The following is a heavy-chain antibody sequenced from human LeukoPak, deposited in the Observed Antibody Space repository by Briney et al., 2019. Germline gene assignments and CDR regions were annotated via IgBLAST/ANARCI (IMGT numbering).Heavy chain of an antibody. J-gene: IGHJ4*02. CDR1: GFTLSSYW. D-gene: IGHD5-12*01. CDR3: AREGRVSGYDFDF. CDR2: INTDGSRT. V-gene: IGHV3-74*03. Sequence: GGSLRLSCAASGFTLSSYWMHWVRQAPGKGLGWVSRINTDGSRTTYADSVKGRFTISRDNAKNTLYLQMNSLRVEDTAVYYCAREGRVSGYDFDFWGQGTLVTVSS.